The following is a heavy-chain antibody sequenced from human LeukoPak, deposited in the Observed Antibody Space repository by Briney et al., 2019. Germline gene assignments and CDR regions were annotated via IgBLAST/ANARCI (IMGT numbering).Heavy chain of an antibody. D-gene: IGHD4-17*01. CDR3: ARDHDYGDYGTYEDY. V-gene: IGHV6-1*01. CDR1: GDSVSRNSVA. Sequence: SQTLSLTCAISGDSVSRNSVAWNWIRQSPSRGLEWLGRTYYRSRWYNDYAVSVKNRITINPDTSKNQFSLQLNSVTPEDTAVYYCARDHDYGDYGTYEDYWGQGTLVTVSS. J-gene: IGHJ4*02. CDR2: TYYRSRWYN.